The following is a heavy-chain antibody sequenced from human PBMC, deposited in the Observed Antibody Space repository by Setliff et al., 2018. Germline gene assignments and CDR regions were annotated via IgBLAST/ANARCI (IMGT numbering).Heavy chain of an antibody. V-gene: IGHV4-61*02. D-gene: IGHD1-1*01. CDR1: GGSMSSGPNY. J-gene: IGHJ6*03. CDR2: VYSSVYSSGIT. Sequence: SETLSLTCTVSGGSMSSGPNYWSWIRQPAGRGLEWVGRVYSSVYSSGITSYNPSLKSRVTISMDTSKNQFSLGLTSVTAADTAVYYCVRESAGDESVRHLYYTDVWGRGTTVTSP. CDR3: VRESAGDESVRHLYYTDV.